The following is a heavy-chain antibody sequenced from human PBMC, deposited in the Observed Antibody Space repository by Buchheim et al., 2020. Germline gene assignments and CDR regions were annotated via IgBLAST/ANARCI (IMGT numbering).Heavy chain of an antibody. J-gene: IGHJ6*02. Sequence: VQLQESGPGLVKPSETLSLICTVTGDSISGYYWNWVRQSPGKGLEWIGYLYYSGNTDYNPSLNSRVTISIDTSKNQVSLMLRSVTAADTAVYYCAGRLAAHYYYKTMDLWGQGTT. V-gene: IGHV4-59*13. CDR2: LYYSGNT. CDR1: GDSISGYY. D-gene: IGHD3-3*02. CDR3: AGRLAAHYYYKTMDL.